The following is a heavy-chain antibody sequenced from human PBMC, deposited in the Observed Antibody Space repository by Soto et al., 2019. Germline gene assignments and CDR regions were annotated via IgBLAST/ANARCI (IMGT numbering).Heavy chain of an antibody. CDR2: IIPIFGTA. D-gene: IGHD1-1*01. V-gene: IGHV1-69*06. CDR1: GGTFSSYA. CDR3: ARDAGTPYYYGMDV. J-gene: IGHJ6*02. Sequence: ASVKVSCKASGGTFSSYAISWVRQAPGQGLEWMGGIIPIFGTANYAQKFQGRVTITADKSTSTAYMELSSLRSEDTAVYYCARDAGTPYYYGMDVWGQGTTVTVSS.